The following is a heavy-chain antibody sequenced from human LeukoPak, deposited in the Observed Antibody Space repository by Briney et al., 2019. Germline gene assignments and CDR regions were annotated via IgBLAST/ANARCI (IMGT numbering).Heavy chain of an antibody. CDR1: RGSISPYY. CDR3: ARHRGYCSSTSCYGHYYYMDV. J-gene: IGHJ6*03. Sequence: SETLSLTCTVSRGSISPYYWSWIRQSPGKGLEWIGYIYYIGTTNYNPSLQSRVTMSVDTSTNQFTLNLASVTAADTAVYYCARHRGYCSSTSCYGHYYYMDVWGKGTTVTVSS. D-gene: IGHD2-2*01. V-gene: IGHV4-59*08. CDR2: IYYIGTT.